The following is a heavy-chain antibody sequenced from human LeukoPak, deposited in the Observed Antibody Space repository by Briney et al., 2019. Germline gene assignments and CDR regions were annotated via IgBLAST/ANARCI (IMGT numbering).Heavy chain of an antibody. Sequence: SETLSLTCTVSGGSISSSSYYWSWIRQPAGKGLEWIGRIYTSGSTNYNPSLKSRVTISVDTSKNQFSLKLSSVTAADAAVYYCARARRTYCSSTSCYLYAFDIWGQGTMVTVSS. J-gene: IGHJ3*02. CDR1: GGSISSSSYY. CDR3: ARARRTYCSSTSCYLYAFDI. CDR2: IYTSGST. D-gene: IGHD2-2*01. V-gene: IGHV4-61*02.